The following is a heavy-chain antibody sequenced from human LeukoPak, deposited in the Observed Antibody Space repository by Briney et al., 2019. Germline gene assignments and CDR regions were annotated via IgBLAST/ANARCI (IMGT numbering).Heavy chain of an antibody. D-gene: IGHD3-10*01. J-gene: IGHJ4*02. CDR1: GFTFSSYW. CDR2: INSDGSST. CDR3: ARAEYGELLSNY. V-gene: IGHV3-74*01. Sequence: GSLRLSCAASGFTFSSYWMHWVRQAPGKGLVWVSRINSDGSSTSYADSVKGRFTISRDNAKNTLYLQMNSLRAEDTAVYYCARAEYGELLSNYWGQGTLVTVSS.